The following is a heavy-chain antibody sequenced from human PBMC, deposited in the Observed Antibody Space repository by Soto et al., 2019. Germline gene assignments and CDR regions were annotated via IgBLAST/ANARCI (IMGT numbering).Heavy chain of an antibody. CDR3: ARVESGSYENYYGMDV. D-gene: IGHD1-26*01. CDR1: GDSVSSNSAA. V-gene: IGHV6-1*01. Sequence: PSQTLSLTCAISGDSVSSNSAAWNWIRQSPSRGLEWLGRTYYRSKWYNDYAVSVKSRITINPDTSKNQFSLQLNSVTPEDTAAYYCARVESGSYENYYGMDVWGQGTTVTVSS. CDR2: TYYRSKWYN. J-gene: IGHJ6*02.